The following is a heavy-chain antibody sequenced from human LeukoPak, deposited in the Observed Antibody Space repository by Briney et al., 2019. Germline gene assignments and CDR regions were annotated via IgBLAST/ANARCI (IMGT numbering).Heavy chain of an antibody. V-gene: IGHV4-34*01. CDR1: GGSFSGYY. CDR3: ARGQDVVTSLKY. J-gene: IGHJ4*02. D-gene: IGHD2-15*01. CDR2: INHSGST. Sequence: SETLSLTCAVYGGSFSGYYWSWIRRPPGKGLEWIGEINHSGSTDYNPSLKSRVTISVDTSENQFSLKLSFVTAADTAVYYCARGQDVVTSLKYWGQGTLVTVSS.